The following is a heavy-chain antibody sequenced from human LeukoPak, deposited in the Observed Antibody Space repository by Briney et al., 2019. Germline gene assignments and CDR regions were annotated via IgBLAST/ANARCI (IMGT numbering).Heavy chain of an antibody. CDR1: GFTFDDYG. CDR2: INWNGGST. CDR3: ARGRGQRITMVRGVIFYFDY. V-gene: IGHV3-20*04. D-gene: IGHD3-10*01. Sequence: GGSLRLSCAASGFTFDDYGMSWVRQAPGKGLEWVSDINWNGGSTGYADSVKGRFTISRDNAKNSLYLQMNSLRAEDTALYYCARGRGQRITMVRGVIFYFDYWGQGTLVTVSS. J-gene: IGHJ4*02.